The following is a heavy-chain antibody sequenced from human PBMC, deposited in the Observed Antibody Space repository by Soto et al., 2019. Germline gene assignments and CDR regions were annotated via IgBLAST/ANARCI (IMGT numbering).Heavy chain of an antibody. CDR3: ARDGSSDWLTWFDP. J-gene: IGHJ5*02. CDR2: ISPSGGST. D-gene: IGHD6-19*01. V-gene: IGHV1-46*01. Sequence: QVQLVQSGAEVKKPGASVKVSCKASGYTFTDYYMHWVRQAPGQGLEWMGIISPSGGSTYAQKFQGRVTVTRDTSTSTVYMELSSRRSEDTAVYYCARDGSSDWLTWFDPWGQGTLVNVS. CDR1: GYTFTDYY.